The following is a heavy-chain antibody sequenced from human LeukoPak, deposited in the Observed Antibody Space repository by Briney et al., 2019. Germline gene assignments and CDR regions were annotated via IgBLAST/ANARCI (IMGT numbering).Heavy chain of an antibody. CDR3: AREISPIQLHLWGSAFDY. CDR2: INPCGHST. V-gene: IGHV1-46*01. Sequence: ASVKVSCKASGYTFTNYYIHWVRQAPGQGLEWMGIINPCGHSTSYAQKFQGRVTMTRDTSTSTVYMELSSLRSEDTAVYYCAREISPIQLHLWGSAFDYWGQGTLVTVSS. CDR1: GYTFTNYY. D-gene: IGHD5-24*01. J-gene: IGHJ4*02.